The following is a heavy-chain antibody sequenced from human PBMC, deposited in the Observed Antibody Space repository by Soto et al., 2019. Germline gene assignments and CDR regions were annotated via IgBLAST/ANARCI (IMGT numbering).Heavy chain of an antibody. Sequence: GGSLRLSCAASGFTFDDYGMSWVRQAPGKGLEWVSGINWNGGSTGYADSVKGRFTISRDNAKNSLYLQMNSLRAEDTAVYYCARDLSVVVAANAFDIWGQGTMVTVSS. D-gene: IGHD2-15*01. CDR2: INWNGGST. V-gene: IGHV3-20*04. CDR1: GFTFDDYG. CDR3: ARDLSVVVAANAFDI. J-gene: IGHJ3*02.